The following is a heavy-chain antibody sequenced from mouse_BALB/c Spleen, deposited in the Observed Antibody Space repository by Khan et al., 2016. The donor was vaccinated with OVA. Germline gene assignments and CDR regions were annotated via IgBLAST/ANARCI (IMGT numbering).Heavy chain of an antibody. D-gene: IGHD6-2*01. V-gene: IGHV9-1*02. J-gene: IGHJ1*01. Sequence: IQLVQSGPELKKPGETVKISCKASGYTFTNYGMNWVKQAPGKGLKWMGWINTYTGEPTYADDFKGRFVFSLEPSASTAYLQISNLKNEDMTTYFCARISSYWYSDVWGAGTTVTVSS. CDR2: INTYTGEP. CDR1: GYTFTNYG. CDR3: ARISSYWYSDV.